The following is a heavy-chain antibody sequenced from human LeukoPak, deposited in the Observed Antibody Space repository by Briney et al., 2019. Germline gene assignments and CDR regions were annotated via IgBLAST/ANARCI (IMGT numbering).Heavy chain of an antibody. CDR1: GFSFSSYW. J-gene: IGHJ4*02. Sequence: PGGSLRLSCAASGFSFSSYWMKWVRQVPGEGPEWVANIKEDGSVKYHADSVEGRFTISRDNAKSSLYLQMNSLRAEDTAVYYCARDAVRGGDCDFWGQGTLVTVSS. CDR3: ARDAVRGGDCDF. V-gene: IGHV3-7*01. CDR2: IKEDGSVK. D-gene: IGHD2-21*02.